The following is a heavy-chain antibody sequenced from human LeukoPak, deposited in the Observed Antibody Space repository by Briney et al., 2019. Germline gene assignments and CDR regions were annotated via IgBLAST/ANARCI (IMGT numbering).Heavy chain of an antibody. D-gene: IGHD3-9*01. J-gene: IGHJ4*02. CDR3: ARGDYDILTGYYPFDY. V-gene: IGHV1-18*04. Sequence: WASVKVSCKASGYTFSSYGINWVRQAPGQGLEWMGWISGYNGNTNYAQKLQGRVTMTTDTSTSTAYMELRSLRSDDTAVYYCARGDYDILTGYYPFDYWGQGTLVTVSS. CDR2: ISGYNGNT. CDR1: GYTFSSYG.